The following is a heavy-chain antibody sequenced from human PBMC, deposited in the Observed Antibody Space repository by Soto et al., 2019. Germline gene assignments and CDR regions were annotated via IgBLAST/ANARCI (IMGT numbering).Heavy chain of an antibody. Sequence: PSATLSLTCSVSGGPIRSYYWPWIRQPPGKGLERIGYIYYRGRGNYRSSLRSRVTMSIATSKNQFSMNLSSVTAADTAVYYCASTRYPYHFDCWGRGTPVTVSS. V-gene: IGHV4-59*08. D-gene: IGHD3-16*02. CDR1: GGPIRSYY. J-gene: IGHJ4*02. CDR2: IYYRGRG. CDR3: ASTRYPYHFDC.